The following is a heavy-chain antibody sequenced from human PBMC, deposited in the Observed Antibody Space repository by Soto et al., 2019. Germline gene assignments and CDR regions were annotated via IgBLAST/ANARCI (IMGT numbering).Heavy chain of an antibody. CDR3: ARDAAVPGESDRFDY. Sequence: SETLSLTCAVSGDSVTTNHWWSWVRQAPGKGLEWIGEAYHNGLTNYNPSLKSRVTMSVDTSKNQFSLRLTSVTAADTAIYYCARDAAVPGESDRFDYWGQGTLVTVSS. J-gene: IGHJ4*02. CDR2: AYHNGLT. D-gene: IGHD2-15*01. V-gene: IGHV4-4*02. CDR1: GDSVTTNHW.